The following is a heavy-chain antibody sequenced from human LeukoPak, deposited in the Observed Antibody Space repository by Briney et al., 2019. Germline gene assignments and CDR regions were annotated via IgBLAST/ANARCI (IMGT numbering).Heavy chain of an antibody. V-gene: IGHV3-30*03. Sequence: GGSLRLSCAASGFTFSSYGMHWVRQAPGKGLEWVAVISYDGSNKYYADSVKGRFTISRDNSKNTLYLQMNSLRAEDTAVYYCARDTYKAAMVNGMGVWGQGTTVTVSS. CDR1: GFTFSSYG. CDR3: ARDTYKAAMVNGMGV. D-gene: IGHD5-18*01. CDR2: ISYDGSNK. J-gene: IGHJ6*02.